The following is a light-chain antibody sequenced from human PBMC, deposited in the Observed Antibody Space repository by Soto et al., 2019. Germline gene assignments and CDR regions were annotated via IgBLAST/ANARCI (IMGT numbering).Light chain of an antibody. CDR1: SSDVGGYNH. V-gene: IGLV2-14*01. CDR2: EVS. CDR3: SSYTSSDTQV. Sequence: QSALTQPASVSGSPGQSITISCTGTSSDVGGYNHVSWYQQDPGKAPKLMIYEVSNRPSGISNRFSGSKSGNTASLTISGLQAEDEADYYCSSYTSSDTQVFGGGTQLTVL. J-gene: IGLJ2*01.